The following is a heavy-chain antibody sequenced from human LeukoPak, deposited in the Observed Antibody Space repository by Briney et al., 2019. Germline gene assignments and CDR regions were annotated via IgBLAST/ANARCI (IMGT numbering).Heavy chain of an antibody. CDR1: GGSFSGYY. J-gene: IGHJ6*03. CDR2: INHSGST. Sequence: SETLSLTCAVYGGSFSGYYWSWIRQPPGKGLEWIGEINHSGSTNYNPSLKSRVTISVDTSKNQFSLKLSSVTAADTAVYYCARGIVLTAPNYYYYMDVWGKGTTVTVSS. CDR3: ARGIVLTAPNYYYYMDV. D-gene: IGHD2-21*02. V-gene: IGHV4-34*01.